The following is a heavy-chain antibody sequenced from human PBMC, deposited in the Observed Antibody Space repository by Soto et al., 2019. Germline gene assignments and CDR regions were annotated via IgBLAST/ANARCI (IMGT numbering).Heavy chain of an antibody. CDR3: ARRPCIVAPGTVFLDN. J-gene: IGHJ4*02. V-gene: IGHV5-51*01. D-gene: IGHD1-1*01. CDR1: GYRFTSSW. Sequence: GESLKISCKASGYRFTSSWIGWVRQMPGKGLEWMGIIYPGDSDTRYRPSFQGQVTISADKSSSTAYLQWNSLQASDTAMYYCARRPCIVAPGTVFLDNWGQGTMVTVSS. CDR2: IYPGDSDT.